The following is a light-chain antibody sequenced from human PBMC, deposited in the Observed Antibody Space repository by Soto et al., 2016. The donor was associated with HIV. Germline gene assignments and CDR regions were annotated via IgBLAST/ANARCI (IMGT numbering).Light chain of an antibody. V-gene: IGKV1-17*01. J-gene: IGKJ2*01. CDR1: QDIGND. Sequence: DIQMTQSPSSLSASVGDIVTITCRASQDIGNDLGWYQQKPGQAPKRLIYGASSLESGVPSRFSGSRSATEFTLTISSLQPEDFATYYCQQSYSTPYTLGQGTKL. CDR2: GAS. CDR3: QQSYSTPYT.